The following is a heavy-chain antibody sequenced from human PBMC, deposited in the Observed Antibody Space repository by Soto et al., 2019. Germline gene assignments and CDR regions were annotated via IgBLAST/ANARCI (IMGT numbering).Heavy chain of an antibody. Sequence: GGSLRLSCAASGFTFSSYSMNWVRQAPGKGLEWVSYISSSSSTIYYADSVKGRFTISRDNAKNSLYLQMNSLRDEDTAVYYCARDRWYYDASLPSFYYYYGMDVWGQGTTVTV. CDR3: ARDRWYYDASLPSFYYYYGMDV. CDR1: GFTFSSYS. J-gene: IGHJ6*02. V-gene: IGHV3-48*02. CDR2: ISSSSSTI. D-gene: IGHD3-3*01.